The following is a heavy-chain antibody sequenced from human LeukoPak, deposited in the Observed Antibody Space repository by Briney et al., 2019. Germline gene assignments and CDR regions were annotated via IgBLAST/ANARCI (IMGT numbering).Heavy chain of an antibody. V-gene: IGHV1-2*02. CDR1: GYTFTGYY. D-gene: IGHD2-2*01. Sequence: ASVKVSCKASGYTFTGYYMHWVRQAPGQGLEWMGWINPNSGGTNYAQKFQGRVTMTRDTSISTAYMELSRLRSDDTAVYYCARNIVVVPAATPFDAFDIWGQGTMVTVSS. CDR2: INPNSGGT. CDR3: ARNIVVVPAATPFDAFDI. J-gene: IGHJ3*02.